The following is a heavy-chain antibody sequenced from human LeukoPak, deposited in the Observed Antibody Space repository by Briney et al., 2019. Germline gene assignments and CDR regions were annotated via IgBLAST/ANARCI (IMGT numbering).Heavy chain of an antibody. V-gene: IGHV3-53*01. CDR2: IYNDGST. D-gene: IGHD2/OR15-2a*01. J-gene: IGHJ3*02. Sequence: GGSLRLSCSASGLTVSSSYTSWVRQAPGKGLEWVSIIYNDGSTYYADSMKGRFTISRDNSKNTLYLQVNSLRAEDTAMYYCARNILFAFDIWGQGTMVTVSS. CDR3: ARNILFAFDI. CDR1: GLTVSSSY.